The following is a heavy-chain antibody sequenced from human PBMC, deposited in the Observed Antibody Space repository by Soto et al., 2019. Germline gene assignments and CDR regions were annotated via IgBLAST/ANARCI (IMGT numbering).Heavy chain of an antibody. Sequence: SETLSLTCAVYGGSFSGYYWSWIRQPPGKGLEWIGEINHSGSTNYNPSLKSRVTISVDTSKNQFSLKLSSVTAADTAVYYCAGGSCYSSCDYYYGMDVWGQGTTVTVSS. V-gene: IGHV4-34*01. CDR3: AGGSCYSSCDYYYGMDV. CDR2: INHSGST. D-gene: IGHD2-15*01. J-gene: IGHJ6*02. CDR1: GGSFSGYY.